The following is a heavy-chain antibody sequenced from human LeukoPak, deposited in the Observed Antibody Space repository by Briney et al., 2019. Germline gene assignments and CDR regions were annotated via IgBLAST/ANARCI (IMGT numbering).Heavy chain of an antibody. J-gene: IGHJ6*03. V-gene: IGHV4-4*07. Sequence: SETLSLTCTVSGGSISSYYWSWIRQPAGKGLEWIGRIYTSGSTNYNPSLKSRVTMSVDTSKNQFSLKLSSVTAADTAVYYCARVRRYYYYYYMDVWGKGTTVTVSS. CDR3: ARVRRYYYYYYMDV. CDR1: GGSISSYY. CDR2: IYTSGST.